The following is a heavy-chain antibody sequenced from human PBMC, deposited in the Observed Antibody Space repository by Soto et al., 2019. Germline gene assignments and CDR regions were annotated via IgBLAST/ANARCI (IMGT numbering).Heavy chain of an antibody. Sequence: QVQLQESGPGLVKPSETLSLTCTVSGGSVSSGSYYWSWIRQPPGKGLEWIGYIYYSGSTNYNPSLKSRVTISVDTSKNQFSLKLSSVTAADTAVYYCAIVDIVAHGWYYFDYWGQGTLVTVSS. CDR2: IYYSGST. D-gene: IGHD5-12*01. CDR1: GGSVSSGSYY. V-gene: IGHV4-61*01. J-gene: IGHJ4*02. CDR3: AIVDIVAHGWYYFDY.